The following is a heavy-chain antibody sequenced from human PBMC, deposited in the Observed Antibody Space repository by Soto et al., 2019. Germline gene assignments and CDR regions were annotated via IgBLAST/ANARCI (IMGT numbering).Heavy chain of an antibody. CDR2: ISGSGGST. D-gene: IGHD2-21*02. CDR1: GFTFSSYA. CDR3: ARSRAYCGGDCPSLFDY. Sequence: EVQLLESGGGLVQPGGSLRLSCAASGFTFSSYAMSWVRQAPGKGLEWVSAISGSGGSTYYADSVKGRFTISRDNSKNTLYLQMNSLRAEDTAVYYCARSRAYCGGDCPSLFDYWGQGTLVTVSS. J-gene: IGHJ4*02. V-gene: IGHV3-23*01.